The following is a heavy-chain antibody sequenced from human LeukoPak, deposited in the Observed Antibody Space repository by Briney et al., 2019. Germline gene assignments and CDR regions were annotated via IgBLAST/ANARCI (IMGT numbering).Heavy chain of an antibody. J-gene: IGHJ5*02. CDR2: IIPIFGTA. Sequence: GASVKVSCKASGGTFSSYAISWVRQAPGQGLEWMGGIIPIFGTANYAQKFQGRVTITADKSTSTAYMELRSLRSDDTAVYYCARDLVVVVAAGDGGYWFDPWGQGTLVTVSS. CDR1: GGTFSSYA. D-gene: IGHD2-15*01. CDR3: ARDLVVVVAAGDGGYWFDP. V-gene: IGHV1-69*06.